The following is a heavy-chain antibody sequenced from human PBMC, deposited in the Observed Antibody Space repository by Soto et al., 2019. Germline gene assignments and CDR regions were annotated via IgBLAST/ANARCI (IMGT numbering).Heavy chain of an antibody. V-gene: IGHV3-53*01. CDR2: IYSGGST. CDR1: GFTVSSNY. D-gene: IGHD3-3*01. Sequence: EVQLVESGGGLIQPGGSLRLSCAAAGFTVSSNYMSWVRQSPGKGLEWVSVIYSGGSTYYADSVKGRFTISRDNSKNTLYLQMNSLRAEDTAVYYCARENYDYWSGLRYPDYLGQGTLVTVSS. J-gene: IGHJ4*02. CDR3: ARENYDYWSGLRYPDY.